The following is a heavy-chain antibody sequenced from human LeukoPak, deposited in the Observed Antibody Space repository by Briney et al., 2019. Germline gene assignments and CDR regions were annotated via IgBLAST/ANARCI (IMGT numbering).Heavy chain of an antibody. D-gene: IGHD3-22*01. J-gene: IGHJ1*01. V-gene: IGHV1-24*01. CDR2: FDPEDGET. CDR1: GYTLTELS. Sequence: GASVKVSCKVSGYTLTELSMHWVRQAPGKGLEWMGGFDPEDGETIYAQKFQGRVTMTEDTSTDTAYMELSSLRSEDTAVYYCATDQNRDSSGYYPFQHWGQGTLVTVSS. CDR3: ATDQNRDSSGYYPFQH.